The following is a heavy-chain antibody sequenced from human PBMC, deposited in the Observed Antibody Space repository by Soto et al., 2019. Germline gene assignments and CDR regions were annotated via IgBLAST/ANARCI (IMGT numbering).Heavy chain of an antibody. D-gene: IGHD3-9*01. V-gene: IGHV1-3*01. CDR1: GYTFTSYA. Sequence: ASVKVSCKASGYTFTSYAMHWVRQAPGQRLEWMGWINAGNGNTKYSQKFQGRVTITRDTSASTAYMELSSLRSEDTAVYYCARFFGDYDILTGYAYYYGMDVWGQGTTVTVSS. CDR3: ARFFGDYDILTGYAYYYGMDV. J-gene: IGHJ6*02. CDR2: INAGNGNT.